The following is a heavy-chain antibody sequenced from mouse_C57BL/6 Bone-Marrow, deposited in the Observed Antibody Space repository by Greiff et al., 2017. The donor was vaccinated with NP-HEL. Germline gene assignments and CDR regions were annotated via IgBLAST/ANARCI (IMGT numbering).Heavy chain of an antibody. J-gene: IGHJ2*01. CDR3: ARDRGPSTVPFDY. D-gene: IGHD1-1*01. Sequence: DVHLVESEGGLVQPGSSMKLSCTASGFTFSDYYMAWVRQVPEKGLEWVANINYDGSSTYYLDSLKSRFIISRDNAKNILYLQMSSLKSEDTATYYCARDRGPSTVPFDYWGQGTTLTVSS. CDR2: INYDGSST. V-gene: IGHV5-16*01. CDR1: GFTFSDYY.